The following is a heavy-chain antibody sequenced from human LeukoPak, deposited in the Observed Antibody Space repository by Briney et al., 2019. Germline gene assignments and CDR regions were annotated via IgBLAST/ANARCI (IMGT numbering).Heavy chain of an antibody. D-gene: IGHD3-10*01. CDR3: AREGGASGSYLNFDY. V-gene: IGHV1-2*02. CDR2: INPNSGGT. Sequence: ASVKVSCKASGYTFTGYYMHWVRQAPGQGLEWMGWINPNSGGTNYAQKFQGRVTMTRDTSISTAYMELSRLRSDDTAVYYCAREGGASGSYLNFDYWGQGTLVTVSS. J-gene: IGHJ4*02. CDR1: GYTFTGYY.